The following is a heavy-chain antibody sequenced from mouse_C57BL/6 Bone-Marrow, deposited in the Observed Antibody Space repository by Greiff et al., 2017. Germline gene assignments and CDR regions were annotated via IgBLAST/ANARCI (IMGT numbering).Heavy chain of an antibody. J-gene: IGHJ2*01. CDR3: ARGGLY. V-gene: IGHV1-82*01. CDR2: IYPGDGDT. CDR1: GYAFSSSW. Sequence: LQESGPELVKPGASVKISCKASGYAFSSSWMNWVKQRPGKGLEWIGRIYPGDGDTNYNGKFKGKATLTADKSSSTAYMQLSSLTSEDSAVYFCARGGLYWGQGTTLTVSS.